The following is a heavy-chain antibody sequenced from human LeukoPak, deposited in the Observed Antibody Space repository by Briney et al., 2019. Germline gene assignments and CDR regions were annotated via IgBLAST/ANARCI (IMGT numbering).Heavy chain of an antibody. CDR1: GFTFDDSA. D-gene: IGHD4-17*01. CDR3: AKQLTYGDYPNYDYYGMGV. CDR2: ITWNSNHI. J-gene: IGHJ6*02. V-gene: IGHV3-9*01. Sequence: PGGSLRLSCAASGFTFDDSAMHWVRRAPGKGLEWVSGITWNSNHIGYADSVKGRFTISRDNAKNSLYLQMNSLRGEDTALYYCAKQLTYGDYPNYDYYGMGVWGQGTTVTVSS.